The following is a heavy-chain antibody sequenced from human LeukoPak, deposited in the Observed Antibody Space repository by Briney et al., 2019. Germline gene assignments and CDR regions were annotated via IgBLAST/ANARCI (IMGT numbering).Heavy chain of an antibody. CDR3: ARDLNYYYDSRKDYFYYYGMDV. J-gene: IGHJ6*02. D-gene: IGHD3-22*01. CDR2: ISSSSSYI. Sequence: GGSLRLSCAASGFTFSGYCMSWVRQAPGEGLEWVSSISSSSSYIYYADSVKGRFTISRDNAKNSLYLQMNSLRAEDTAVYYCARDLNYYYDSRKDYFYYYGMDVWGQGTTVTVSS. CDR1: GFTFSGYC. V-gene: IGHV3-21*01.